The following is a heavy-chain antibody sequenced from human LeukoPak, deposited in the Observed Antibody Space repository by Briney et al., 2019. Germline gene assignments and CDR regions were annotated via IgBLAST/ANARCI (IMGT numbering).Heavy chain of an antibody. Sequence: GGSLRLSCAASGFAFNNYAMSWVRQAPGKGLEWVSGISGSGGSTYYADSVKGRFTISRDNSKNTLYLQMNSLRAEDTAVYYCAKEGGPRVRGVMDYWGQGTLVTVSS. CDR2: ISGSGGST. V-gene: IGHV3-23*01. CDR3: AKEGGPRVRGVMDY. D-gene: IGHD3-10*01. J-gene: IGHJ4*02. CDR1: GFAFNNYA.